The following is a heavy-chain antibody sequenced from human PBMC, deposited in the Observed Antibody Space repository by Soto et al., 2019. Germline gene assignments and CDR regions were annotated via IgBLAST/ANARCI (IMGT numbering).Heavy chain of an antibody. D-gene: IGHD6-13*01. Sequence: EVQLLESGGGLVQPGGSLRLSCEASGFTFSHFAMSWVRQAPGKGLEWVSAIRGGGDGTYYAESVKGRFTIARDNSKTTLYLQMNSLRAEETAGYYWVQGGGIAADRATLGVDCWGQGTVVTVSS. J-gene: IGHJ4*02. CDR2: IRGGGDGT. CDR1: GFTFSHFA. V-gene: IGHV3-23*01. CDR3: VQGGGIAADRATLGVDC.